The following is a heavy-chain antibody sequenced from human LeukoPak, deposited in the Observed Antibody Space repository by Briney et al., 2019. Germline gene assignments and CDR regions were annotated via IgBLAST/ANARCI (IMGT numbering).Heavy chain of an antibody. J-gene: IGHJ5*02. CDR1: GYTFTRYD. CDR3: ARGEFVIWFGELWFDH. D-gene: IGHD3-10*01. CDR2: MNPNSGNT. V-gene: IGHV1-8*01. Sequence: ASVKVSCKASGYTFTRYDINWVRQATGQGLEWMGWMNPNSGNTGYAQKFQGRVTMTRNTSISTAYMELSSLRSEDTAVYYCARGEFVIWFGELWFDHWGQGTLVTVSS.